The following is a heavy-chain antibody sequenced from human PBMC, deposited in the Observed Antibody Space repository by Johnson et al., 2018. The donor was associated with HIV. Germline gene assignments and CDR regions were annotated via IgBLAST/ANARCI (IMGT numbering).Heavy chain of an antibody. CDR3: ARLTWDQNRGWDAFDI. Sequence: QMLLVESGGGVVQPGGSLRLSCAASGFNFNTYSMHWVRQAPGNGLEWLAFVSYNGIHVYYSDSVRGRFTISRDISKNTLYLQMNSLRAEDTAVYYCARLTWDQNRGWDAFDIWGQGTMVTVSS. V-gene: IGHV3-30*14. J-gene: IGHJ3*02. CDR2: VSYNGIHV. CDR1: GFNFNTYS. D-gene: IGHD1-26*01.